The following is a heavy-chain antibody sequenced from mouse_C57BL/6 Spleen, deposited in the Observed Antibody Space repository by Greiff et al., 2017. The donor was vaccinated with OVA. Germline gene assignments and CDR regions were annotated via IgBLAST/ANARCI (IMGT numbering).Heavy chain of an antibody. V-gene: IGHV1-82*01. CDR1: GYAFSSSW. Sequence: QVQLKESGPELVKPGASVKISCKASGYAFSSSWMNWVKQRPGKGLEWIGRIYPGDGNTNYNGKFKGKATLTADKSSSTAYMQLSSLTSEDSAVYFCARGYDYALDYWGQGTTLTVSS. J-gene: IGHJ2*01. CDR3: ARGYDYALDY. CDR2: IYPGDGNT. D-gene: IGHD2-4*01.